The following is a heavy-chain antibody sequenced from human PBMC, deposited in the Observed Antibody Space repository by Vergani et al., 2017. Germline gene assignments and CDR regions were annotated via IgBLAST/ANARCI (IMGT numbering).Heavy chain of an antibody. D-gene: IGHD3-16*02. V-gene: IGHV3-33*01. CDR2: IWYDGSNK. CDR1: GFTFSSYG. CDR3: AREHVIHLGELSLSLIPYYFDY. J-gene: IGHJ4*02. Sequence: VQLLESGGGLVQPGRSLRLSCAASGFTFSSYGMHWVRQAPGKGLEWVAVIWYDGSNKYYADSVKGRFTISRDNSKNTLYLQMNSLRAEDTAVYYCAREHVIHLGELSLSLIPYYFDYWGQGTLVTVSS.